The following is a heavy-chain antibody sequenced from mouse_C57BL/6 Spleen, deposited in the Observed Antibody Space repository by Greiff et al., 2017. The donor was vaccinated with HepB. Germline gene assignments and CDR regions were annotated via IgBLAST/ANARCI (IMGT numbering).Heavy chain of an antibody. CDR2: MSDGGSYT. CDR1: GFTFSSYA. V-gene: IGHV5-4*03. J-gene: IGHJ1*03. CDR3: ARVVITTVVDWYFDV. Sequence: EVKVVESGGGLVKPGGSLKLSCAASGFTFSSYAMSWVRQTPQMWLEQVATMSDGGSYTYYPDNVKGRFTISRDNAKNNLYLQMSHLKSEDTAMYDCARVVITTVVDWYFDVWGTGTTVTVSS. D-gene: IGHD1-1*01.